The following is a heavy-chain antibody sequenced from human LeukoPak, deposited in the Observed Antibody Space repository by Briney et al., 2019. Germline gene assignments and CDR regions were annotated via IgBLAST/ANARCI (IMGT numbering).Heavy chain of an antibody. V-gene: IGHV4-34*01. D-gene: IGHD4-17*01. Sequence: SETLSLTCAVYGGSFRGYYWSWIRQPPGKGLEGIGEINYSGSTNYNPSLKRRVTISVDTSKNQFSLELRPVTAADTAVYYCARGTDGHGDYEGYYHYIDVWGKGTTVTVSS. CDR3: ARGTDGHGDYEGYYHYIDV. J-gene: IGHJ6*03. CDR1: GGSFRGYY. CDR2: INYSGST.